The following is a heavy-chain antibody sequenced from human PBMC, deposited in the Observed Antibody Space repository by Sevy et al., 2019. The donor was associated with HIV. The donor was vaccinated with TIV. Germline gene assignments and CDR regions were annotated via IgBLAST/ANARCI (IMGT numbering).Heavy chain of an antibody. J-gene: IGHJ6*02. V-gene: IGHV4-4*02. D-gene: IGHD2-21*01. CDR2: IYHSGST. CDR3: ARDDSALYSYGLDL. CDR1: GGSISSSNW. Sequence: SETLSLTCVVSGGSISSSNWWSWVRQPPGKGLEWIGEIYHSGSTNYSPSLESRVSISIDKSKNHFSLKVNSVTAADTAVYYCARDDSALYSYGLDLWGQGTTVTVSS.